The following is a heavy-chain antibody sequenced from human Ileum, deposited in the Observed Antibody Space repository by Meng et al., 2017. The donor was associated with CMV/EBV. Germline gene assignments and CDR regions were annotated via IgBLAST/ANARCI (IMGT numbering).Heavy chain of an antibody. CDR3: ARGNYDSSGFSPFDH. V-gene: IGHV1-2*02. CDR2: INPNSGTT. D-gene: IGHD3-22*01. J-gene: IGHJ4*02. CDR1: GYTFTGYY. Sequence: QVKLVQSGAEVKKPGASVKVSCKASGYTFTGYYVHWVRQAPGQGPEWMGWINPNSGTTNYAQKFHDRVTMTRDTSISTAYMELSRLRSDDTAVYYCARGNYDSSGFSPFDHWGQGTLVTVSS.